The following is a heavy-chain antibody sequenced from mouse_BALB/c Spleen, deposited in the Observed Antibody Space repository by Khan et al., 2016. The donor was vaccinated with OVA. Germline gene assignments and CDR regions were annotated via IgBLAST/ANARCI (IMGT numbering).Heavy chain of an antibody. CDR2: INPSTDYT. CDR1: GYTFTSFW. D-gene: IGHD1-1*01. J-gene: IGHJ3*01. Sequence: QIQLVQSGAELAKPGASVKMSCKASGYTFTSFWMHWVKQWPGQGLEWIGYINPSTDYTEYNQRFKDKATLTADKSSSTAYMRLTSLTSDDSAVYYCVNHGSTSAWFTYWGQGTLVTVSA. CDR3: VNHGSTSAWFTY. V-gene: IGHV1-7*01.